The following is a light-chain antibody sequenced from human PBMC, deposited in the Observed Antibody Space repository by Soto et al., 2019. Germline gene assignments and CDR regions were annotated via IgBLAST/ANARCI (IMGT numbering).Light chain of an antibody. J-gene: IGKJ1*01. V-gene: IGKV1-39*01. CDR1: QSISSY. CDR2: AES. Sequence: DIQMPQSPSSMSASVGDRVTITCRASQSISSYLNWYQQKPGKAPKLLIYAESSLQSGVPSRFSGSGSGTEFTLTISSLQPEDFATYYFQQSYSTPWTFGQGTKGEIK. CDR3: QQSYSTPWT.